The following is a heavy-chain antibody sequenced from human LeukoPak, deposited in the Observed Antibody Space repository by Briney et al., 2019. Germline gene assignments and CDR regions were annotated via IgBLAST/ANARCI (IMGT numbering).Heavy chain of an antibody. D-gene: IGHD3-16*01. CDR1: GGSISSYY. CDR3: ARDLRGAGYYYYYYMDV. CDR2: IYYSGST. Sequence: SETLSLTCTASGGSISSYYWSWIRQPPAKGLEWIGYIYYSGSTNYSPSLKSRVTISVDTSKNQFSLKLSSVTAADTAVYYCARDLRGAGYYYYYYMDVWGKGTTVTVSS. V-gene: IGHV4-59*01. J-gene: IGHJ6*03.